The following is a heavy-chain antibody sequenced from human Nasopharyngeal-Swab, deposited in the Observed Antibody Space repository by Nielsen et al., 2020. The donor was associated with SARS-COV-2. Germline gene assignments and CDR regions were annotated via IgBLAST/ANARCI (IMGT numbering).Heavy chain of an antibody. CDR1: GFTFGSYA. V-gene: IGHV3-23*01. D-gene: IGHD3-22*01. J-gene: IGHJ4*02. CDR3: AKLRGLDDSSGPQVGYFDY. CDR2: ISGSGGST. Sequence: GESLKISCAASGFTFGSYAMSWVRQAPGKGLEWVSAISGSGGSTYYADSVKGRFTISRDNSKNTLYLQMNSLRAEDTAVYYCAKLRGLDDSSGPQVGYFDYWGQGTLVTVSS.